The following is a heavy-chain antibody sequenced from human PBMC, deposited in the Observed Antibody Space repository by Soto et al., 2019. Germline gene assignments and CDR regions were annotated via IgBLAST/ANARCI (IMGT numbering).Heavy chain of an antibody. CDR3: ARLRPGYDFWSGYLGWFDP. CDR2: TYYSGST. Sequence: SETLSLTCTVSGGSISSSSYYWGWIRQPPGKGLEWIGSTYYSGSTYYNPSLKSRVTISVDTSKNQFSLKLSSVTAADTAVYYCARLRPGYDFWSGYLGWFDPWGQGTLVTVSS. V-gene: IGHV4-39*01. J-gene: IGHJ5*02. CDR1: GGSISSSSYY. D-gene: IGHD3-3*01.